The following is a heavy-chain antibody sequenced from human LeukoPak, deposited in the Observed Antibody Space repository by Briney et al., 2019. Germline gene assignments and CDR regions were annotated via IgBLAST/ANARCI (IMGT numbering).Heavy chain of an antibody. J-gene: IGHJ6*02. V-gene: IGHV1-24*01. CDR2: FYPEDGET. CDR3: ATDYGSGREYYYYGMDV. CDR1: GYTLTELS. Sequence: ASVKVSCKVSGYTLTELSMHWVRQAPGKGLEWMGGFYPEDGETIYAQKFQGRVTMTEDTSTDTAYMELSSLRSEDTAVYYCATDYGSGREYYYYGMDVWGQGTTVTVSS. D-gene: IGHD3-10*01.